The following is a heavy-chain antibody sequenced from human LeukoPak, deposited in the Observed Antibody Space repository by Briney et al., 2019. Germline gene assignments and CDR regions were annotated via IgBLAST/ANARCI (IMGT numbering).Heavy chain of an antibody. CDR3: ARYDNLDRSGSYDY. V-gene: IGHV4-59*01. J-gene: IGHJ4*02. CDR1: GGSISGYY. Sequence: PSETLSLTCTVSGGSISGYYWSWIRQPPGKGLEWIGYIYYSGSTNYNSSLKSRLTISVDTSKNQFSLWLSSVTAADTAVYYCARYDNLDRSGSYDYWGQGTLVTVSS. D-gene: IGHD3-10*01. CDR2: IYYSGST.